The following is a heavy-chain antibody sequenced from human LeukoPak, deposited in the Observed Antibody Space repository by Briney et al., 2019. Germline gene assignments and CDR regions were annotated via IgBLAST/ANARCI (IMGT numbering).Heavy chain of an antibody. D-gene: IGHD4-23*01. CDR2: ISYDGSNK. CDR3: AREEGDCGGNKRFQH. V-gene: IGHV3-30-3*01. CDR1: GFTFSSYA. Sequence: GGSLRLSRAASGFTFSSYAMHWVRQAPGKGLEWVAVISYDGSNKYYADSVKGRFTISRDNSKNTLYLQMNSLRAEDTAVYYCAREEGDCGGNKRFQHWGQGTLVTVSS. J-gene: IGHJ1*01.